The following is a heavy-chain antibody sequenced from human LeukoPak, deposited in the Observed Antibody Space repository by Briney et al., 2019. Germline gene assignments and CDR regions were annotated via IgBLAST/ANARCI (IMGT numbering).Heavy chain of an antibody. CDR2: ISGSGGST. CDR3: ARYCSGGSCYSGGAFDI. J-gene: IGHJ3*02. Sequence: GGSLRLSCAASGFTFSSYAMSWVRQAPGKGLEWVSAISGSGGSTYYADSVKGRFTISRDIAKNSLYLQMNSLRAEDTAVYYCARYCSGGSCYSGGAFDIWGQGTMVTVSS. CDR1: GFTFSSYA. D-gene: IGHD2-15*01. V-gene: IGHV3-23*01.